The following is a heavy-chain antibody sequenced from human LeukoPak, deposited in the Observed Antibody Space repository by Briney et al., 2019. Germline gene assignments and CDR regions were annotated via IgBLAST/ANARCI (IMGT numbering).Heavy chain of an antibody. J-gene: IGHJ4*02. Sequence: SETLSLTCTVSGGSISGHYWHWIRQPPGKGLEWIGFSSTSGSSNSNPSLRSRVTISVDTSKNQFSLKLSSVTAADTAVYYCASYGDYFDYWGQGTLVTVSS. CDR1: GGSISGHY. V-gene: IGHV4-4*09. CDR3: ASYGDYFDY. CDR2: SSTSGSS. D-gene: IGHD4-17*01.